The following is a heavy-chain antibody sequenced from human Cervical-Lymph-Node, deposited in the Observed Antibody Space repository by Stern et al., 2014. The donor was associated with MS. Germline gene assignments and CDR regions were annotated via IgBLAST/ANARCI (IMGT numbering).Heavy chain of an antibody. CDR2: IYTDGST. J-gene: IGHJ3*02. D-gene: IGHD3-3*01. CDR1: GFTVSSHY. CDR3: ARAIFGVVTPTMAPDVFDI. Sequence: EVQLVESGGGLIQPGGSLRLSCAASGFTVSSHYMSWVRQSPGTGLQWVSLIYTDGSTYYADSVKGRFTLSRDHSKNTLYLQMNSLGAEDTALYYCARAIFGVVTPTMAPDVFDIWGQGTMVTAPS. V-gene: IGHV3-53*01.